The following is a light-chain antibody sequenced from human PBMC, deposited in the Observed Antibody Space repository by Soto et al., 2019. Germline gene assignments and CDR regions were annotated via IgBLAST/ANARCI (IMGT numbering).Light chain of an antibody. CDR2: GNS. CDR1: SSNIGAGYD. V-gene: IGLV1-40*01. CDR3: QSYDSSLGLWV. J-gene: IGLJ3*02. Sequence: QSVLTQPPSVSGAPGQRVTISCTGSSSNIGAGYDVHWYQQLPGTAPKLLIYGNSNRPSGVPDRFSGSKSGTSASLAITGLQAEDEADYYCQSYDSSLGLWVFGGGTQLTVL.